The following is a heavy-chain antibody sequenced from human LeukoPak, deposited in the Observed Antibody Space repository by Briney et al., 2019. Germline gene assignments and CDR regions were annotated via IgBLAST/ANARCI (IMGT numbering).Heavy chain of an antibody. CDR2: IYHSGST. D-gene: IGHD3-22*01. V-gene: IGHV4-4*02. CDR3: ARDNYYDSTGYTDY. Sequence: SETLSLTCAVSGGSISSSNWWSWVRQPPGKGLEWIGEIYHSGSTNYNPSLKSRVTISVDTSKNQFSLKLRSVTAADAAVYYCARDNYYDSTGYTDYWGPGTLVTVSS. J-gene: IGHJ4*02. CDR1: GGSISSSNW.